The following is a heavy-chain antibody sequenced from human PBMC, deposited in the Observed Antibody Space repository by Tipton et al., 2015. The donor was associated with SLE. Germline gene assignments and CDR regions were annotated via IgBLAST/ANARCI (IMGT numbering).Heavy chain of an antibody. CDR2: INHSGST. J-gene: IGHJ3*02. V-gene: IGHV4-61*09. CDR1: GGSISSGSYY. D-gene: IGHD7-27*01. Sequence: TLSLTCTVSGGSISSGSYYWSWIRQPAGKGLEWIGEINHSGSTNYNPSLKSRVTISVDTSKNQFSLKLSSVTAADTAVYYCARGGDDAFDIWGQGTMVTVSS. CDR3: ARGGDDAFDI.